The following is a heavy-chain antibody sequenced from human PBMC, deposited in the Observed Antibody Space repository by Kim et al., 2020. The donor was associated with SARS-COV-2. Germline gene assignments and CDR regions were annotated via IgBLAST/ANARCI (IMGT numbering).Heavy chain of an antibody. CDR1: GFTFSSYE. CDR2: ISSSGSTI. CDR3: ARDGLSRVPAAMSY. Sequence: GGSLRLSCAASGFTFSSYEMNLVRQAPGKGLEWVSYISSSGSTIYYADSVKGRFTISRDNAKNSLYLQMNSLRAEDTAVYYCARDGLSRVPAAMSYWGQGTLVTVSS. J-gene: IGHJ4*02. V-gene: IGHV3-48*03. D-gene: IGHD2-2*01.